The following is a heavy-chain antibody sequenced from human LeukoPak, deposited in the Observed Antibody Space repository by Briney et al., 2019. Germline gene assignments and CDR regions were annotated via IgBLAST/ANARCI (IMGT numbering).Heavy chain of an antibody. D-gene: IGHD2-21*02. CDR1: GFTFSYYA. J-gene: IGHJ3*02. CDR3: AREGTARDAFDI. Sequence: GRSLRLSCAASGFTFSYYAMHWVRQAPGKGLEWVAFISSDGSDKYYADSMKGRFTISRDNSKNTLYLQMTSLRGEDTSMYYCAREGTARDAFDIWGQGTMVTVSS. CDR2: ISSDGSDK. V-gene: IGHV3-30-3*01.